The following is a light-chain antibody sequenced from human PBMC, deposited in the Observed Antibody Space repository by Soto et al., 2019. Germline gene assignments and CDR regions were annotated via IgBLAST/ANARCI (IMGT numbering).Light chain of an antibody. CDR3: QQSYSTPYT. J-gene: IGKJ2*01. CDR2: AAS. Sequence: DIHMTHSPSSLSASVGDRVTITCRGSQSISSYLNWYQQKPGKAPKLLIYAASSLQSGVPSRFSGSGSGTDFPLTISSLQPEDFETYYCQQSYSTPYTFGQGTKVDIQ. V-gene: IGKV1-39*01. CDR1: QSISSY.